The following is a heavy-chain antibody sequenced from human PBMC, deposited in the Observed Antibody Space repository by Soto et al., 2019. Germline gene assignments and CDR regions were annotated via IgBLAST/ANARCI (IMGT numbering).Heavy chain of an antibody. CDR1: RGSISSSSYY. CDR3: VGSGYSPFDY. CDR2: LYYSGST. V-gene: IGHV4-39*01. Sequence: QLQLQESGPGLVKPSETLSLTCTVSRGSISSSSYYWGWTRQPPGKGLEWIGSLYYSGSTYDNPSLKSRVTIYVDTSKNQFSLKLSSVTAADTAVYYCVGSGYSPFDYWGQGTLVTVSA. D-gene: IGHD3-22*01. J-gene: IGHJ4*02.